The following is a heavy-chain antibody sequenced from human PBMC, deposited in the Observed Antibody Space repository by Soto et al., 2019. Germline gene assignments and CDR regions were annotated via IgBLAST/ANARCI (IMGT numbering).Heavy chain of an antibody. J-gene: IGHJ5*02. CDR2: IYRSGTS. CDR1: GGSVSNDNW. CDR3: AVYASGRMDWFEP. V-gene: IGHV4-4*02. D-gene: IGHD2-2*01. Sequence: SETLSLTCAVSGGSVSNDNWWSWVRQAPGKGLEWIGEIYRSGTSNYNPSLKSRVTISVDKSKNQFSLKLNSVTAADTAVYYCAVYASGRMDWFEPWGQATLVTVTS.